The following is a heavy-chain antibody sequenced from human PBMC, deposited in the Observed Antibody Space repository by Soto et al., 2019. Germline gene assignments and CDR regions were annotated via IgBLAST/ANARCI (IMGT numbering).Heavy chain of an antibody. CDR1: GFTFSGYW. J-gene: IGHJ3*02. V-gene: IGHV3-7*03. Sequence: EVQLVESGGGLVQPGGSLGLSCAASGFTFSGYWMSWVRQAPGKGLEWVANMNQDGSEKYYVDSVKGRFTISRDNAKNSLYLQMNSLRADDTAVYYCARPAVAGGAFDIWGQGTMVTVSS. CDR3: ARPAVAGGAFDI. CDR2: MNQDGSEK. D-gene: IGHD6-19*01.